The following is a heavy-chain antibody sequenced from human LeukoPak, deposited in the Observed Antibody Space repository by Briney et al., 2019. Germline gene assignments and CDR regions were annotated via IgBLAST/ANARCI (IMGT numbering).Heavy chain of an antibody. D-gene: IGHD6-19*01. J-gene: IGHJ4*02. V-gene: IGHV3-30*18. CDR3: AKEITRPNRSVAGLNY. CDR1: GFSFSSYG. CDR2: ISYDGSNK. Sequence: PGGSLRLSCAASGFSFSSYGMHWVRRAPGKGLEWVVLISYDGSNKYYADSVKGRFTISRDNSKNTLYLQMNSLRAEDTAVYYCAKEITRPNRSVAGLNYCGQGTLVTVSS.